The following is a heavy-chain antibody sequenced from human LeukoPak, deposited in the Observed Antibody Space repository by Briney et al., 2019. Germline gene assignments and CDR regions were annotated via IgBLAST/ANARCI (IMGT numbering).Heavy chain of an antibody. Sequence: GGSLRLSRAASGFKFSTYWMTWVRQDPGKGLEWGANIKEDGSEKYYVDSVKGRYTISRDNAKTSVFLQMNSQRAEDTAVYDCAREPDIVWGQGTLVTVSS. CDR1: GFKFSTYW. D-gene: IGHD5-12*01. J-gene: IGHJ4*02. CDR3: AREPDIV. CDR2: IKEDGSEK. V-gene: IGHV3-7*01.